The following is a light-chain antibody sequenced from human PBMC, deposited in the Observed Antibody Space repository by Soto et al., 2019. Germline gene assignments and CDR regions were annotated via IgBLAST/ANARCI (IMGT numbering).Light chain of an antibody. Sequence: QSVLTQPPSVSGAPGQRVSISCTGSTSNIGAPYDVHWYQHLPGTAPKLLIYGDNNRPSGVPDRFSGSKSGTSASLAITRLQAEDEADYYCQSDDISLHNYVFGTGTKVTVL. CDR3: QSDDISLHNYV. CDR2: GDN. CDR1: TSNIGAPYD. J-gene: IGLJ1*01. V-gene: IGLV1-40*01.